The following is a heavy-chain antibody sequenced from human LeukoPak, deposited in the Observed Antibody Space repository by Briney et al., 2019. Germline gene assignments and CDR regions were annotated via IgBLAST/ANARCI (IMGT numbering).Heavy chain of an antibody. CDR2: ISWNSGSI. D-gene: IGHD3-3*01. CDR1: GFTFDDYA. CDR3: ANSYDLWSGYLVN. V-gene: IGHV3-9*03. Sequence: GGSLRLSCAASGFTFDDYAMHWVRQAPGKGLEGVSGISWNSGSIGYADSVKGRFTISRDNAKNSLYLQMNSLRAEDMALYYCANSYDLWSGYLVNWGQGTLVTVST. J-gene: IGHJ4*02.